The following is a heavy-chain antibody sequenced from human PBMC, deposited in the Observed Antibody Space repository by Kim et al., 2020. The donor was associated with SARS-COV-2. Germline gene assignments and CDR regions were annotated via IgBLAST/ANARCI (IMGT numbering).Heavy chain of an antibody. V-gene: IGHV3-11*05. D-gene: IGHD6-13*01. J-gene: IGHJ6*02. CDR2: ISSSSSYT. CDR1: GFTFSDYY. Sequence: GGSLRLSCAASGFTFSDYYMSWIRQAPGKGLEWVSYISSSSSYTNYADSVKGRFTISRDNAKNSLYLQMNSLRAEDTAVYYCARDSSSWTNDYGMDVWGQGTTVTVSS. CDR3: ARDSSSWTNDYGMDV.